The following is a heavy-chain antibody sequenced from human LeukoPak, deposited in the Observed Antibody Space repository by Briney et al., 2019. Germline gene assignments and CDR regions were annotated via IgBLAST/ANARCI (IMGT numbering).Heavy chain of an antibody. V-gene: IGHV3-21*01. D-gene: IGHD3-10*01. CDR3: AREIFGSGSYPDF. CDR1: GFIFSTYD. Sequence: PGGSLRLSCAASGFIFSTYDMSWVRQAPGKGLEWVSSITTSSSYIYYADSVRGRFAISRDNAKNSLYLQMNGLRPDDTAVYYCAREIFGSGSYPDFWGQGTLVTVSS. CDR2: ITTSSSYI. J-gene: IGHJ4*02.